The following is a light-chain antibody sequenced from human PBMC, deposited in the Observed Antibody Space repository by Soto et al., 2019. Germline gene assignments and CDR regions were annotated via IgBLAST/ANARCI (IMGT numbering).Light chain of an antibody. CDR3: LHDYNYPRT. Sequence: AIQMTQSPSSLSASVGDRVNITCRASQGIRNYLGWYQQKPGKAPNLLIYGASTLKSGVPSRFSGSGSGTDFTLTINSLQPEDFATYYCLHDYNYPRTFGQGTRVDVK. CDR2: GAS. CDR1: QGIRNY. V-gene: IGKV1-6*01. J-gene: IGKJ1*01.